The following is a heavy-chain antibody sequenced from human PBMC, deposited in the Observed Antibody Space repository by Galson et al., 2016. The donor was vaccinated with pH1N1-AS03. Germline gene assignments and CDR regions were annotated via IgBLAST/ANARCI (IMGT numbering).Heavy chain of an antibody. CDR1: GGTFSTYA. CDR2: IIPIFGTS. CDR3: ARECNWSDRQYYYGMDV. J-gene: IGHJ6*02. D-gene: IGHD1-1*01. Sequence: SVKVSCKASGGTFSTYAITWVRQAPGQGLEWMGGIIPIFGTSNYAQKFQGRVTITADESTTTAYLELSGLRSEDTAVYYCARECNWSDRQYYYGMDVWGQGTTVIVSS. V-gene: IGHV1-69*13.